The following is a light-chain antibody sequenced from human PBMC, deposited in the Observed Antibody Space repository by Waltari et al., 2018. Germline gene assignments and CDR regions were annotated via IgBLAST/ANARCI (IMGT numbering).Light chain of an antibody. CDR2: DVS. V-gene: IGLV2-14*03. CDR1: RRDIGTYDY. Sequence: QSALTQPASVSGSPGQSNTIPCTGTRRDIGTYDYVSWYQQYPGKAPRLIIYDVSKRPSGISNRFSASKSGNTASLTISGLQAEDETDYYCSSYTSSKSVIFGGGTKLTVL. J-gene: IGLJ2*01. CDR3: SSYTSSKSVI.